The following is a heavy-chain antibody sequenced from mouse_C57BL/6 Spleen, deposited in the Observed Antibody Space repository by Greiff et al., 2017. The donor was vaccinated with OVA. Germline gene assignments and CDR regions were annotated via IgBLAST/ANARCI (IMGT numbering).Heavy chain of an antibody. CDR3: ARGYYGSSFDWYFDV. Sequence: DVQLQESGPELVKPGDSVKISCKASGYSFTGYFMNWVMQSHGKSLEWIGRINPYNGDTFYNQKFKGKATLTVDKSSSTAHMELRSLTSEDSAVYYCARGYYGSSFDWYFDVWGTGTTVTVSS. D-gene: IGHD1-1*01. CDR2: INPYNGDT. CDR1: GYSFTGYF. J-gene: IGHJ1*03. V-gene: IGHV1-20*01.